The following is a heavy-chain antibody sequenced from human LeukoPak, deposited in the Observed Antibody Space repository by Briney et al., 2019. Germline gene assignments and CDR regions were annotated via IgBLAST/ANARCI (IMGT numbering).Heavy chain of an antibody. Sequence: GASVTVSCKASGGTFSSYAISWVRQAPGQGLEWMGRIIPILGIANYAQKFQGRVTITADKSTSTAYMELSSLRSEDTAVYYCARESHSSSWYEVRYFDYWGQGTLVNVSS. D-gene: IGHD6-13*01. CDR2: IIPILGIA. J-gene: IGHJ4*02. CDR3: ARESHSSSWYEVRYFDY. CDR1: GGTFSSYA. V-gene: IGHV1-69*04.